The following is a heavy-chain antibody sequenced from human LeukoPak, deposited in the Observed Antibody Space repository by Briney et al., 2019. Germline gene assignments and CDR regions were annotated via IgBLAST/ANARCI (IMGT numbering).Heavy chain of an antibody. CDR1: GDTVSSNSAA. V-gene: IGHV6-1*01. J-gene: IGHJ4*02. Sequence: SQTLSLTCAISGDTVSSNSAAWNWIRQSPSRGLEWLGRTYYRSKWYHDYATSVKSRMTINPDTSKNQVSLQLKSVIPEETAVYYCARGTNDYADPVFDSWGQGTLVTVSS. CDR3: ARGTNDYADPVFDS. CDR2: TYYRSKWYH. D-gene: IGHD4-17*01.